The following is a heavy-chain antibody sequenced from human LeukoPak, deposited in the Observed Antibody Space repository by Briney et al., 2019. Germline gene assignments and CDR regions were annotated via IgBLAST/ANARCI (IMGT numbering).Heavy chain of an antibody. V-gene: IGHV4-34*01. Sequence: SETLSLTCAVYGGSFSGYYWSWIRQPPGKGLEWIGEVNHSGSTNYNPSLKSRVTISVDTSKNQFSLKLSSVAAADTAVYYCARGFPTLGYCSGGSCYSLDYWGQGTLVTVSS. D-gene: IGHD2-15*01. CDR2: VNHSGST. CDR1: GGSFSGYY. J-gene: IGHJ4*02. CDR3: ARGFPTLGYCSGGSCYSLDY.